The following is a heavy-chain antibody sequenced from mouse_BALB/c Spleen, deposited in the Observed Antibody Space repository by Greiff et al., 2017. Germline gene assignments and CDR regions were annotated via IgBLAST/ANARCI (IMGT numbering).Heavy chain of an antibody. CDR3: AREGYVDY. J-gene: IGHJ2*01. CDR1: GYAFSSSW. CDR2: IDPSDSET. Sequence: QVQLKQSGPELVKPGASVKISCKASGYAFSSSWMNWVKQRPGQGLEWIGMIDPSDSETHYNQMFKDKATLTVDKSSSTAYMQLSSLTSEDSAVYYCAREGYVDYWGQGTTLTVSS. V-gene: IGHV1-80*01.